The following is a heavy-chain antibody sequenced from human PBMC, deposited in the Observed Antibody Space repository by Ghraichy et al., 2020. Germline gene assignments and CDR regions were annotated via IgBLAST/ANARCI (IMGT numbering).Heavy chain of an antibody. J-gene: IGHJ6*01. Sequence: ETLSLTCAVSGLTFSDAWMSWVRQAPGKGLEWVGRIKRGGTTEYAAPVKGRFTISRDDSKNMIYLQMNSLKIEDTGVYYAVWLQDYYYGRALWGQVTTVTVSS. CDR1: GLTFSDAW. CDR2: IKRGGTT. CDR3: VWLQDYYYGRAL. V-gene: IGHV3-15*01. D-gene: IGHD5-24*01.